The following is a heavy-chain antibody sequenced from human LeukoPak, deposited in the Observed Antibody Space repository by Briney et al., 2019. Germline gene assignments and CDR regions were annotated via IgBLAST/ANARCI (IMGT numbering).Heavy chain of an antibody. CDR1: GYTFPDFY. V-gene: IGHV1-2*02. CDR2: INPNSGGT. J-gene: IGHJ4*02. D-gene: IGHD3-10*01. CDR3: VRKSSGTFY. Sequence: ASVKVSCKASGYTFPDFYVHWVRQAPGQGLEWMGRINPNSGGTDYARKFRGRVSMTRDASISTVYMELSSLRSDDTAVFYCVRKSSGTFYWGQGTLVTVSS.